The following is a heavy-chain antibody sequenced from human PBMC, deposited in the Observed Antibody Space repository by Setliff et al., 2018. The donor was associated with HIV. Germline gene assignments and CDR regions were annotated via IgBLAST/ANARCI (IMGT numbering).Heavy chain of an antibody. Sequence: ASVKVSCKASGYTFTDYYIHWVRQAPGQGLEWMGRINPNSGGTNYAQKFQGRVTMTRDTSISSAYMELSRLKSDDTAVYYCATKVYCTNGVCLDAFDLWGQGTMVTV. CDR2: INPNSGGT. V-gene: IGHV1-2*06. CDR3: ATKVYCTNGVCLDAFDL. CDR1: GYTFTDYY. J-gene: IGHJ3*01. D-gene: IGHD2-8*01.